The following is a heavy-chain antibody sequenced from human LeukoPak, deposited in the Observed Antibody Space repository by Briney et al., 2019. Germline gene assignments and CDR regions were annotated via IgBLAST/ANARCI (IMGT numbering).Heavy chain of an antibody. CDR2: IYHSGST. V-gene: IGHV4-59*01. CDR1: GGSISTYY. CDR3: ARGGAARLHFQN. Sequence: SETLSLTCTVSGGSISTYYWNWIRQPPGKGLEWIGYIYHSGSTNYNPSLKSRVTISVDTSKNQFSLNLNSVTAADTAVYYCARGGAARLHFQNWGQGTLVTVSS. D-gene: IGHD6-6*01. J-gene: IGHJ1*01.